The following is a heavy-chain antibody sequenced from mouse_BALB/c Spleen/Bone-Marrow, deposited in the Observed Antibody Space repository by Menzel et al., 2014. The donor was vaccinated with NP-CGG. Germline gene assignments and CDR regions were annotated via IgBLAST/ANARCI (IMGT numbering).Heavy chain of an antibody. Sequence: SGPDLEKPGASVKISCKATGYTFSSYWIEWVKQRPGHGLEWIGEILPGSGSIKYNEKFKGKATFTADTSSNTAYMQLSSLTSEDSAVYYCASPIYYGNYGFAYWGQGTLVTVSA. CDR3: ASPIYYGNYGFAY. V-gene: IGHV1-9*01. D-gene: IGHD2-1*01. CDR2: ILPGSGSI. J-gene: IGHJ3*01. CDR1: GYTFSSYW.